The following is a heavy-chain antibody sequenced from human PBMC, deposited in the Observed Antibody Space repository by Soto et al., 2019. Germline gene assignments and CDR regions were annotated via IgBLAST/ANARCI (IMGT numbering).Heavy chain of an antibody. D-gene: IGHD1-1*01. Sequence: PSETLSLTCAVSGGSISSGGYSWSWIRKPPGKGLEWIGYIYYSGSTNYNPSLKSRVTISVDTSKNQFSLKMSSVTAADTAVYYCARLATRYYFDYWGQGTVVTVSS. J-gene: IGHJ4*02. CDR1: GGSISSGGYS. V-gene: IGHV4-61*08. CDR3: ARLATRYYFDY. CDR2: IYYSGST.